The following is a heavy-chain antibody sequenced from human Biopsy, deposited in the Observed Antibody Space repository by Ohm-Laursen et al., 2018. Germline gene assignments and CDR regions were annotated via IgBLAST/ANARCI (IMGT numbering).Heavy chain of an antibody. CDR3: ARGSGYFKLDV. Sequence: LRLSCAASGFTFSDFYMSWIRQPPGKGLEWIGEINQSGSTKYNPSLKRRATLSADSSNSQFSLRLTSVTAADTAIYYCARGSGYFKLDVWGQGTTITVSS. V-gene: IGHV4-34*01. CDR2: INQSGST. D-gene: IGHD5-12*01. J-gene: IGHJ6*02. CDR1: GFTFSDFY.